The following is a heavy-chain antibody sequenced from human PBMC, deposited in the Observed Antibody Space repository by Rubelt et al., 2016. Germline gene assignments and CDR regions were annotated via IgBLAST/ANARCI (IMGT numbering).Heavy chain of an antibody. V-gene: IGHV3-7*03. CDR1: GLSLSSQW. CDR3: ATGSGWLIDY. J-gene: IGHJ4*02. CDR2: IKQDGSEI. Sequence: GGGLVQPGGSLRLSCAASGLSLSSQWVNWVRQAPGKGLEWVANIKQDGSEIYFADSVMGRFTISRDNAMNSAYLQMNSLGAEDTAIYYCATGSGWLIDYWGQGTLVAVSS. D-gene: IGHD6-19*01.